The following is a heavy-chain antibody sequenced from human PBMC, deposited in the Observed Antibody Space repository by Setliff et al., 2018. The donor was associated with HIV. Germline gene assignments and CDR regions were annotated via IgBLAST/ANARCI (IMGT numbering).Heavy chain of an antibody. Sequence: GASVKVSCKASGYTLTRDAMNWVRQAPGQGLEWMGWINTNTGSPTYAQAFTGRFVFSVDTSVTTAYLQISSLKAEDTAVYYCARALYGDYGGDINWFDPWGQGTLVTVSS. CDR2: INTNTGSP. J-gene: IGHJ5*02. CDR3: ARALYGDYGGDINWFDP. V-gene: IGHV7-4-1*02. D-gene: IGHD4-17*01. CDR1: GYTLTRDA.